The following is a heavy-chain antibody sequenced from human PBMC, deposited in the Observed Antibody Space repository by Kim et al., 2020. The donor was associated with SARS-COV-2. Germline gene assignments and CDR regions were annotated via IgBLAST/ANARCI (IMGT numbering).Heavy chain of an antibody. CDR2: ISAYSGNT. CDR1: GYTFISFG. Sequence: ASMKVSCKASGYTFISFGISWVRQAPGQGLEWMGWISAYSGNTNSAQKFQGRVTMTTHRSTSTAYLELRSLRSDDTAVYYCARATPETPNDDSSSSGDWFDPWGQGTLVTVSS. D-gene: IGHD6-6*01. V-gene: IGHV1-18*01. J-gene: IGHJ5*02. CDR3: ARATPETPNDDSSSSGDWFDP.